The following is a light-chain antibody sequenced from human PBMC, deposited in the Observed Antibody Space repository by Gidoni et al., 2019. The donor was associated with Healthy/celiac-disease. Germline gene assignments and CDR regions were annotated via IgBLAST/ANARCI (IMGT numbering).Light chain of an antibody. CDR1: QSISSY. CDR2: DAS. V-gene: IGKV1-39*01. Sequence: DIQMTQSPSSLSASVGDRVTITCRASQSISSYLNWYQQKPGKAPKLLIYDASSLQTGVPSRFSGSGSGTDFTLTISSLQPEDFATYYCQQSYSTPPHFGQXTRLEIK. J-gene: IGKJ5*01. CDR3: QQSYSTPPH.